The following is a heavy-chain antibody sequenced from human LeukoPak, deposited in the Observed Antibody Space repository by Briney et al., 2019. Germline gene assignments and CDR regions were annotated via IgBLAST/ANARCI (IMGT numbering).Heavy chain of an antibody. D-gene: IGHD2/OR15-2a*01. CDR1: GFTFSSYA. CDR2: ISYDGGNK. V-gene: IGHV3-30*04. J-gene: IGHJ3*02. CDR3: AKDQGISYFNAFDI. Sequence: PGGSLRLSCAASGFTFSSYAMHWVRQAPGKGLEWVAVISYDGGNKYYADSVKGRFTISRDNSKNTLYLQMNSLRAEDTAVYYCAKDQGISYFNAFDIWGQGTMVTVSS.